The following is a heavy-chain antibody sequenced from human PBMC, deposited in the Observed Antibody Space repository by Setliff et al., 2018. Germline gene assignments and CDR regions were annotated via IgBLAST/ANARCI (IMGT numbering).Heavy chain of an antibody. V-gene: IGHV4-4*07. CDR2: INTSGTT. CDR3: AGGLPGDYDFNCFDT. J-gene: IGHJ5*02. D-gene: IGHD3-3*01. CDR1: GGSLNTYY. Sequence: TSETLSLTCTVSGGSLNTYYWSWIRQPAGKELEWIGRINTSGTTRYNPSLRSRATLSVDESMNRFSLNLSSVTAADTAVYYCAGGLPGDYDFNCFDTWGQGALVTVSS.